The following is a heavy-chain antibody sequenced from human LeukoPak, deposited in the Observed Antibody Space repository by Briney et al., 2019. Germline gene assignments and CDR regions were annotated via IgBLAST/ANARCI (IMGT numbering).Heavy chain of an antibody. V-gene: IGHV3-66*01. CDR1: EFSVGSNY. Sequence: GGSLRLSCAASEFSVGSNYMTWVRQAPGKGLEWVSLIYSGGSTYYADSVKGRFTIPRDNSKNTLYLQMNSLRAEDTAVYYCARGPSSYHNTGGQGTLVTVSS. J-gene: IGHJ4*02. D-gene: IGHD5-12*01. CDR3: ARGPSSYHNT. CDR2: IYSGGST.